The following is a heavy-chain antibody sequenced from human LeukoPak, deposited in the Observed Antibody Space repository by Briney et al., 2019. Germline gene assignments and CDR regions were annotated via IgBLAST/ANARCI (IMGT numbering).Heavy chain of an antibody. CDR2: INTNTGNP. CDR3: ARDQEGFDY. V-gene: IGHV7-4-1*02. J-gene: IGHJ4*02. Sequence: ASVKVSCKASGYAFTSYGISWVRQAPGQGLEWMGWINTNTGNPTYAQGFTGRFVFSLDTSVSTAYLQISSLKAEDTAVYYCARDQEGFDYWGQGTLVTVSS. CDR1: GYAFTSYG.